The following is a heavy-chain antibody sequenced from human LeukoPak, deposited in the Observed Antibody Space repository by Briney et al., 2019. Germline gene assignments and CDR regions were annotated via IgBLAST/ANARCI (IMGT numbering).Heavy chain of an antibody. CDR3: ARLSRAVLTYGMDV. CDR2: IYPGDSDT. CDR1: GYSFTSYL. Sequence: GESLKISCKGSGYSFTSYLIALVRQMPGKGLEWMGIIYPGDSDTRYSPSFHGQVTISADKSISTASLQWSSLKASDTAMYYCARLSRAVLTYGMDVWGKGTTVTVSS. D-gene: IGHD6-19*01. J-gene: IGHJ6*04. V-gene: IGHV5-51*01.